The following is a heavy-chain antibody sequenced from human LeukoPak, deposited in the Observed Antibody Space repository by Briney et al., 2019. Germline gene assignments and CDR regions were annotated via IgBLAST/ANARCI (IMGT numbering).Heavy chain of an antibody. CDR3: ARDHAFFLFGVASINYYYYYMDV. D-gene: IGHD3-3*01. Sequence: ASVKVSCKASGYTFTSYAMNWVRQAPGQGLEWMGWINPNSGGTNYAQKFQGRVTMTRDTSISTAYMELSRLRSDDTAVYYCARDHAFFLFGVASINYYYYYMDVWGKGTTVTVSS. J-gene: IGHJ6*03. CDR2: INPNSGGT. V-gene: IGHV1-2*02. CDR1: GYTFTSYA.